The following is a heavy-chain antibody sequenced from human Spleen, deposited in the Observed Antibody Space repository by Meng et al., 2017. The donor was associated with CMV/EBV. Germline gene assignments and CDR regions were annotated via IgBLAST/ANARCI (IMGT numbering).Heavy chain of an antibody. CDR3: ARQGCTSTSCYTDYYHGMDV. CDR2: IYPGDSDT. J-gene: IGHJ6*02. CDR1: GYSFTTYW. V-gene: IGHV5-51*01. Sequence: GESLKISCKGSGYSFTTYWIVWVRQMPGKGLEWMGIIYPGDSDTRYSPSFQGHVTISADKSISTAYLQWSSLKASDTAMYYCARQGCTSTSCYTDYYHGMDVWGQGTTVTVSS. D-gene: IGHD2-2*02.